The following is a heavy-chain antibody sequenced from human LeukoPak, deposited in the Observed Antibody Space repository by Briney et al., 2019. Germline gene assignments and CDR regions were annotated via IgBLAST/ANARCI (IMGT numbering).Heavy chain of an antibody. V-gene: IGHV4-59*01. D-gene: IGHD2-21*02. CDR3: ARAGDTVYYFDY. Sequence: PSETLSLTCTVSGDSISSDYWSWLRQPPGKGLEWIGYSGSTNYNPSLKSRVTISVDTAKNQFSLKLTSVTTADTAVYFCARAGDTVYYFDYWGQGTLVIVSA. J-gene: IGHJ4*02. CDR1: GDSISSDY. CDR2: SGST.